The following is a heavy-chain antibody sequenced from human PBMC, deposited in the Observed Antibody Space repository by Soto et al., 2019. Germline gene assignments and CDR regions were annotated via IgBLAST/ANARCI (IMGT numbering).Heavy chain of an antibody. CDR3: ARDPPQYYDILTGYYSRPYYFDY. CDR2: ISSSSSTI. D-gene: IGHD3-9*01. J-gene: IGHJ4*02. Sequence: GGSLRLSCATSGFILSDCAMNWVRQAPGKGLEWVSYISSSSSTIYYADSVKGRFTISRDNAKNSLYLQMNSLRAEDTAVYYCARDPPQYYDILTGYYSRPYYFDYWGQGTLVTVSS. CDR1: GFILSDCA. V-gene: IGHV3-48*01.